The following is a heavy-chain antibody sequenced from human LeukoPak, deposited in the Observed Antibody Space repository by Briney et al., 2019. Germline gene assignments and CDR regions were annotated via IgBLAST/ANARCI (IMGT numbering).Heavy chain of an antibody. CDR2: IHNTWST. V-gene: IGHV4-39*01. Sequence: SETLSLTCSVSGGSIGSGRYYWAWIRQPPGKGLEWIGSIHNTWSTSYNPSLKSRVTMSVDTSKNQFSLRLSSVTAADTAVYYCARNITSVIPAGYFDYWGQGTLVTVSS. CDR3: ARNITSVIPAGYFDY. J-gene: IGHJ4*02. D-gene: IGHD2-2*01. CDR1: GGSIGSGRYY.